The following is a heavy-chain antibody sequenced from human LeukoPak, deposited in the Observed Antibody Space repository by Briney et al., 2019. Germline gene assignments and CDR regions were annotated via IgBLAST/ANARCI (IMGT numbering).Heavy chain of an antibody. D-gene: IGHD1-26*01. V-gene: IGHV3-33*01. CDR3: ASDIVGATRGFDY. CDR2: IWYDGSNK. Sequence: TGGSLRLSCAASGFTFSSYGMHWVRQAPGKGLERVAVIWYDGSNKYYADSVKGRFTISRDNSKNTLYLQMNSLRAEDTAVYYCASDIVGATRGFDYWGQGTLVTVSS. CDR1: GFTFSSYG. J-gene: IGHJ4*02.